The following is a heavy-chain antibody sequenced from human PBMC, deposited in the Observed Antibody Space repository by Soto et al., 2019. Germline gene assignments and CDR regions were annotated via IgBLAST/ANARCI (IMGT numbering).Heavy chain of an antibody. CDR3: ARHTSTPDRGSYRSAFDI. J-gene: IGHJ3*02. CDR1: GGSIRSYY. D-gene: IGHD1-26*01. Sequence: QVQLQESGPGLVKPSETLSLTCTVSGGSIRSYYWSWIRQPPGKGLEWIGYIYYSGSTNYNPSLKSRVTRSVDTSKTQFSQTLRSVTAADTAVYYCARHTSTPDRGSYRSAFDIWGQGTMVTVSS. V-gene: IGHV4-59*08. CDR2: IYYSGST.